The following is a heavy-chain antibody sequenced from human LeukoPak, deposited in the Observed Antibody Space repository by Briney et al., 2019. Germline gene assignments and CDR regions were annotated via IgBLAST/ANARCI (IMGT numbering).Heavy chain of an antibody. J-gene: IGHJ1*01. Sequence: PSETLSLTCTVSGGSISSYYWSWIRQPAGKGLEWIGRIYTSGSTNCNPSLKSRVTMSVDTSKNQFSLKLSSVTAADTAVYYCARGPLDFWSGYSNTAEYFQHWGQGTLVTVSS. D-gene: IGHD3-3*01. CDR2: IYTSGST. V-gene: IGHV4-4*07. CDR1: GGSISSYY. CDR3: ARGPLDFWSGYSNTAEYFQH.